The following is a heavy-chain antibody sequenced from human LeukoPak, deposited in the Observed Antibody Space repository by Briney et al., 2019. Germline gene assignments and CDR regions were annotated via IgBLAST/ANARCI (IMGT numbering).Heavy chain of an antibody. Sequence: GGSLRLSCAASGLTLSRCAMSWVRQAPGKGLEWVSSISISGDTYYADSVKGRFTLSRDNSMDTLYLQMYSLRVEDTAVYYCAKELRPNDNWGQGTMVTVSS. D-gene: IGHD2-15*01. CDR3: AKELRPNDN. V-gene: IGHV3-23*01. CDR2: ISISGDT. CDR1: GLTLSRCA. J-gene: IGHJ3*02.